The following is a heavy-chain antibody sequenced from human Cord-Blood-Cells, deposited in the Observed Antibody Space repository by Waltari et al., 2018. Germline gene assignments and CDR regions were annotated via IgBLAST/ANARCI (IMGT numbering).Heavy chain of an antibody. CDR1: GGTFSSSA. CDR3: ASCGGSCHYYYYGMDV. Sequence: QVQLVQSGAEVKKPGSSVKVSCKASGGTFSSSAINCVRQAPGQGLEWMGGIIPIFGTANYAQKFQGRVTITADESTSTAYMELSSLRSEDTAVYYCASCGGSCHYYYYGMDVWGQGTTVTVSS. J-gene: IGHJ6*02. D-gene: IGHD2-15*01. V-gene: IGHV1-69*01. CDR2: IIPIFGTA.